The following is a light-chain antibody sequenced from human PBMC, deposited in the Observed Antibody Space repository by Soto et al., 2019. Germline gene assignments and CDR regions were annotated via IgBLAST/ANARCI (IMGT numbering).Light chain of an antibody. CDR1: QSILYSPNNKNY. CDR2: WAS. CDR3: QQYSGTPYT. Sequence: DIVMTQSPDSLAVSLGERATINCESSQSILYSPNNKNYLAWYQQKPGQPPKLLIYWASTRESGVPDRFSGGGSGTDFTLTISSLQAEDVAVYYCQQYSGTPYTFGQGTKVEIK. V-gene: IGKV4-1*01. J-gene: IGKJ2*01.